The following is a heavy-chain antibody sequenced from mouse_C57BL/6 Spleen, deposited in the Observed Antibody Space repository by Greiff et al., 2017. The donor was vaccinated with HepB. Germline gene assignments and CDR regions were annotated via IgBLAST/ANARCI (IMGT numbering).Heavy chain of an antibody. Sequence: EVQLVESGPGLVKPSQSLSLTCSVTGYSITSGYYWNWIRQFPGNKLEWMGYISYDGSNNYNPSLKNRISITRDTSKNQFFLKLNSVTTEDTATYYCARRGDYDEFDYWGQGTTLTVSS. D-gene: IGHD2-4*01. CDR3: ARRGDYDEFDY. CDR1: GYSITSGYY. CDR2: ISYDGSN. J-gene: IGHJ2*01. V-gene: IGHV3-6*01.